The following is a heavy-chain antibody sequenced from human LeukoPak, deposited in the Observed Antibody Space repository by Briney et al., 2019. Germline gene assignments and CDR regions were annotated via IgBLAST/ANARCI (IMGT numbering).Heavy chain of an antibody. V-gene: IGHV3-23*01. CDR3: AKSVWGYWYFDL. J-gene: IGHJ2*01. CDR1: GFSLRSYA. D-gene: IGHD7-27*01. Sequence: GGSLRLSCATSGFSLRSYAMFWVRQAPGKGLEWVSIISGSEETTYYPGSVKGRFTISRDESKNMLYLQMDSLRAADTAVYYCAKSVWGYWYFDLWGRGTLVTVSS. CDR2: ISGSEETT.